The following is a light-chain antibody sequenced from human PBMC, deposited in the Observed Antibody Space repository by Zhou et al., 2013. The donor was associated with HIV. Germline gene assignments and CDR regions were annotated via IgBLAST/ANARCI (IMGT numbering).Light chain of an antibody. CDR2: SAS. CDR1: QDISNY. V-gene: IGKV1-9*01. J-gene: IGKJ4*01. Sequence: DIQLTQSPSFLSASVGDRVTITCRTSQDISNYLAWYQQKPGEAPKLLIYSASTLQSGVPSRFSGSGSGTEFTLTISSLQPEDFATYSCQQLEDYPLTFGGGTKVEIK. CDR3: QQLEDYPLT.